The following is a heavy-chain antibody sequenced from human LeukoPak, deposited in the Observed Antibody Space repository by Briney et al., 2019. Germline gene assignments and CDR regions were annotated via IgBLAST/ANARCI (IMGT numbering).Heavy chain of an antibody. Sequence: PSETLSLTCTVSGGSISSSSYYWVWLRQPPGKGLEWVGSIYYGGTTYYNPSLERRVTITGDTSKNQFSLKLSSVTAADTAVYYCATSGDDSSGYFSQLGAFDIWGQGTMVTVSS. CDR2: IYYGGTT. CDR3: ATSGDDSSGYFSQLGAFDI. D-gene: IGHD3-22*01. CDR1: GGSISSSSYY. J-gene: IGHJ3*02. V-gene: IGHV4-39*07.